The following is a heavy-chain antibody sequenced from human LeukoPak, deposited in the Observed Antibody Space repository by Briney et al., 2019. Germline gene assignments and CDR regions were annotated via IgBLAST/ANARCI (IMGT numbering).Heavy chain of an antibody. J-gene: IGHJ5*02. Sequence: GGSLRLSCAASGFTFSTFSMNWVRQAPGKGLEWVSSISGRSNYIFYADSVKGRFTISRDNAENSLYLLLNSLRVEDTAVYYCARGSTLGSCTSSSCHNWFDPWGQGTLLTVSS. CDR3: ARGSTLGSCTSSSCHNWFDP. CDR1: GFTFSTFS. CDR2: ISGRSNYI. D-gene: IGHD2-2*01. V-gene: IGHV3-21*01.